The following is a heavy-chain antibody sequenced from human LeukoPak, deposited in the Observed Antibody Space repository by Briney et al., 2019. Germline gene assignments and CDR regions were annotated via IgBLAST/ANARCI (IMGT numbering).Heavy chain of an antibody. J-gene: IGHJ5*02. CDR3: TIGQEAYSSGVVPAASSDP. CDR1: GFTFGDYA. CDR2: IRSKAYGGTT. Sequence: GGSLRLSCTASGFTFGDYAMSWVRQAPGKGLEWVGFIRSKAYGGTTEYAASVKGRFTISRDDSKSIAYLQMNSLKTEDTAVYYCTIGQEAYSSGVVPAASSDPWGQGTLVTVSS. V-gene: IGHV3-49*04. D-gene: IGHD2-2*01.